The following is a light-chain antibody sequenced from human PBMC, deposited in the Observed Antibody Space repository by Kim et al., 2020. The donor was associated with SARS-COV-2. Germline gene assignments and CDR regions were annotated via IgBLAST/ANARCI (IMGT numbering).Light chain of an antibody. CDR3: QQSHSVPFS. CDR2: AAS. Sequence: SASVGDRVTVTCRASQTISTYLNWYQQKPGKAPKLLIFAASNLQSGVPSRFTGSGSETEFTLTINSLQPEDFATYYCQQSHSVPFSFGPGTSWRS. V-gene: IGKV1-39*01. CDR1: QTISTY. J-gene: IGKJ2*03.